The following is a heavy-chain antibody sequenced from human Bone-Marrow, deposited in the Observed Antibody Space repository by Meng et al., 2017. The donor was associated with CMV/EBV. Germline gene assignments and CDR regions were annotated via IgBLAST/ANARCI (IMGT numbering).Heavy chain of an antibody. Sequence: SETLSLTCAVYGGSFSGYYWSWIRQPPGKGLEWIGEINHSGSTNYNPSLKSRVTISVDTSKDQFSLKLSSVTAADTAVYYCARGSRTTVLRNSSSWTTYYYCGMDVWGQGTTVTVSS. CDR2: INHSGST. CDR3: ARGSRTTVLRNSSSWTTYYYCGMDV. CDR1: GGSFSGYY. D-gene: IGHD6-13*01. V-gene: IGHV4-34*01. J-gene: IGHJ6*02.